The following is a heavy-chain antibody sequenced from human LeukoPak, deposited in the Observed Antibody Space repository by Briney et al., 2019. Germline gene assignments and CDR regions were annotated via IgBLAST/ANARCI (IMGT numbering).Heavy chain of an antibody. CDR3: ARVAPFVVVPAALDY. Sequence: GGSLRLSCAASGFTFSSYSMNWVRQAPGKGLEWVSYISSSSSTIYYADSVKGRFTISRDNAKKSLYLQMNSLRAEDTAVYYCARVAPFVVVPAALDYWGQGTLVTVSS. V-gene: IGHV3-48*01. CDR2: ISSSSSTI. J-gene: IGHJ4*02. D-gene: IGHD2-2*01. CDR1: GFTFSSYS.